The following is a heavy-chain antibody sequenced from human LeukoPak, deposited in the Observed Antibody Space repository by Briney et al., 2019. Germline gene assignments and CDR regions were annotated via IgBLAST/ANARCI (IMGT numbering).Heavy chain of an antibody. CDR2: INHSGST. CDR1: GGSFSGYY. J-gene: IGHJ5*02. CDR3: ARIVVAGNGYNSFDP. Sequence: SETLSLTCAVYGGSFSGYYWSWIRQPPGKGLEWIGEINHSGSTNYNPSLKSRVTISVGTSKNQFSLKLSSVTAADTAVYYCARIVVAGNGYNSFDPWGQGTLVTVSS. V-gene: IGHV4-34*01. D-gene: IGHD6-19*01.